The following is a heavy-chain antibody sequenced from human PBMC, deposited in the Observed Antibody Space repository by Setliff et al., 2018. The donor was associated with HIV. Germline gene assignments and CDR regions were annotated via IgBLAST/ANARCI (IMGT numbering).Heavy chain of an antibody. D-gene: IGHD2-2*01. J-gene: IGHJ4*02. CDR1: GGSISSGYYY. CDR2: IYYSGNP. Sequence: SETLSLTCTVSGGSISSGYYYLSWIRQHPGKDLEWIGYIYYSGNPFYNPSLRSRVTISLDTSKNQFSLQRSSVTSADTAVYYCARGFDYAQRPPLYYFDYWGQGTLVTVSS. V-gene: IGHV4-31*03. CDR3: ARGFDYAQRPPLYYFDY.